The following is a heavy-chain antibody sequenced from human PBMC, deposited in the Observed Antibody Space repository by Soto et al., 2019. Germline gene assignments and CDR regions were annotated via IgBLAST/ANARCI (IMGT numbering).Heavy chain of an antibody. CDR3: ATEGGYPGSNFYGAY. CDR2: IKGSHAGGTT. D-gene: IGHD1-26*01. V-gene: IGHV3-15*01. Sequence: EVPLVESGGGLVEPGGSIRLSCVASGFTFTKAYMTWVRQAPGKGLEWVGRIKGSHAGGTTDYATSVKGRFTISRDDSKHTLYLQMNSRNTEDTSVYYCATEGGYPGSNFYGAYWGQGTLVTVSS. J-gene: IGHJ4*02. CDR1: GFTFTKAY.